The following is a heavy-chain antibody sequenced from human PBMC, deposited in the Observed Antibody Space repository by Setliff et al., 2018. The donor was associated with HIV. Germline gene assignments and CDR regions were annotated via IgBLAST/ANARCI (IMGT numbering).Heavy chain of an antibody. CDR1: GYSFTNYW. CDR2: IYPIDSDT. D-gene: IGHD3-22*01. Sequence: PGESLKISCKGSGYSFTNYWVGWVRQMPGRGLEWMGIIYPIDSDTKYSPSFWGRVTISVDKSTNTAYLQWSSLKASDTAIYYCVRLFKGGRHYYDSSGYLSCMDVWGKGTTVTVSS. V-gene: IGHV5-51*01. CDR3: VRLFKGGRHYYDSSGYLSCMDV. J-gene: IGHJ6*03.